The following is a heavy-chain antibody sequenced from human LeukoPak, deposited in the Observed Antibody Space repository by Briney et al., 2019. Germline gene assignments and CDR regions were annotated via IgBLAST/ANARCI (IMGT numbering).Heavy chain of an antibody. J-gene: IGHJ3*02. CDR3: ARDGSGGYRNRGVFDI. CDR1: GFTVSNNY. Sequence: HPGRSLRLSCAASGFTVSNNYINWVRQAPGKGLEWVSVLYSGGGTYYADSVKGRFTISSDNSKNTLYLQMNNLRAEDTAVYYCARDGSGGYRNRGVFDIWGQGTMVTVSS. V-gene: IGHV3-53*01. D-gene: IGHD5-18*01. CDR2: LYSGGGT.